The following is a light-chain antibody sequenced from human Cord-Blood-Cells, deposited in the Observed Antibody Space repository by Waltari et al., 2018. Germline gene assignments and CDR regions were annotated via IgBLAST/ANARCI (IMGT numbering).Light chain of an antibody. CDR2: GAS. CDR3: QQYGSSPPIT. V-gene: IGKV3-20*01. J-gene: IGKJ5*01. Sequence: EIVLTQSPGTLSLSPGERATLPCRASQSVSRSYLAWYQQKPGQAPRLLSYGASSRATGIPDRFSGSGSGTDFTLTISRLEPEDFAVYYCQQYGSSPPITFGQGTRLEIK. CDR1: QSVSRSY.